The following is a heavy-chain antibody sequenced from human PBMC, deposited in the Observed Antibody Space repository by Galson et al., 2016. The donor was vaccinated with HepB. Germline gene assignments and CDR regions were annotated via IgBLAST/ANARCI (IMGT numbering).Heavy chain of an antibody. CDR3: AKDYVGGSYFLPQFDY. V-gene: IGHV3-23*01. D-gene: IGHD3-16*01. CDR2: LSGSGAHT. J-gene: IGHJ4*02. Sequence: SLRLSCAASGFTFSSYAMTWVRQAPGKGLEWVSGLSGSGAHTYYADSVRGRFTISRDNSKNTLYLQMNSLRVEETAVYYCAKDYVGGSYFLPQFDYWGQGTLVTVSS. CDR1: GFTFSSYA.